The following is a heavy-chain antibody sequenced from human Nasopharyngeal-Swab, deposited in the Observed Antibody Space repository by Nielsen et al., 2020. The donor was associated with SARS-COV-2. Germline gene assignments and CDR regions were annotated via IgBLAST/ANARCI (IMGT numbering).Heavy chain of an antibody. CDR3: ARGIGYHEFWSGYIDY. D-gene: IGHD3-3*01. J-gene: IGHJ4*02. CDR2: INTNGGGA. Sequence: ASVKVSCKASGYTFISHYIHWVRQAPGEGLEWMGVINTNGGGARYAQKFQGRVTMTSDASTSTVYMELSSLRSEDTAVYYCARGIGYHEFWSGYIDYWGQGTLVTVSS. V-gene: IGHV1-46*01. CDR1: GYTFISHY.